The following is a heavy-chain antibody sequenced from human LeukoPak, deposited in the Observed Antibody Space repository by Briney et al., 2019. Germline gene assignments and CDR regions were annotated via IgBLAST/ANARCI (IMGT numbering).Heavy chain of an antibody. CDR2: ISHSGST. V-gene: IGHV4-34*01. J-gene: IGHJ4*02. Sequence: PSETLSLTCAVYGGSFSGYYWSWIRQPPGKGLEWIGEISHSGSTNYNPSLKSRVTISVDTSKNQFSLKLSSVTAADTAVYYCARGWAVAGTDYWGQGTLVTVSS. CDR3: ARGWAVAGTDY. CDR1: GGSFSGYY. D-gene: IGHD6-19*01.